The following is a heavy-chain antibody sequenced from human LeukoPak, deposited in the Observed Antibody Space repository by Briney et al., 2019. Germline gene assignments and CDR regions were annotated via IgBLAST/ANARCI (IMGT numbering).Heavy chain of an antibody. V-gene: IGHV4-38-2*02. J-gene: IGHJ4*02. CDR1: GYSISSGYY. CDR3: AREDYGSGSRSFDY. Sequence: SETLSLTCTVSGYSISSGYYWGWIRQPPGKGLEWMGPIYHSGSTYYNPSLKSRVTISVDTSKNQFSLKLSSVTAADTAVYYCAREDYGSGSRSFDYWGQGTLVTVSS. CDR2: IYHSGST. D-gene: IGHD3-10*01.